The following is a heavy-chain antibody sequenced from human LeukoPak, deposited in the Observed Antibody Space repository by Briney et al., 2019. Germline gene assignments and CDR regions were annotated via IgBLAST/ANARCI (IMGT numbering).Heavy chain of an antibody. CDR2: INHSGST. V-gene: IGHV4-34*01. CDR1: GGSFSGYY. J-gene: IGHJ4*02. D-gene: IGHD6-19*01. CDR3: ARSRTWYSSGRGPFDY. Sequence: PSETLSLTCAVCGGSFSGYYWRWIRQPPGKGLEWIGEINHSGSTNYNPSLKSRVTISVDTSKNQFSLKLSSVTAADTAVYYCARSRTWYSSGRGPFDYWGQGTLVTVSS.